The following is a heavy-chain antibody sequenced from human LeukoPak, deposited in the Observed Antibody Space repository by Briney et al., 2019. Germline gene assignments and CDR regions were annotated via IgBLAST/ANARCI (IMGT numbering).Heavy chain of an antibody. Sequence: SETLSLTCAVYGGSFIDYYWTWIRQPPGKGPEWVGEISHSGSTSYNPSLKSRVTISLDTSKKQFSLNLSSVTAADTAVYYCARRPIFGTFNYWGQGTLVTVSP. CDR3: ARRPIFGTFNY. V-gene: IGHV4-34*01. CDR2: ISHSGST. D-gene: IGHD3-3*01. CDR1: GGSFIDYY. J-gene: IGHJ4*02.